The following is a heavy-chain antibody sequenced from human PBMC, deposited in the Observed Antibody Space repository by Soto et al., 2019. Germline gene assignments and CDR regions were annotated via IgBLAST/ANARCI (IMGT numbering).Heavy chain of an antibody. CDR2: IGTQHDT. Sequence: EVQLVESGGGLVQPGGSLRLSCAASGFTFSVYDMHWVRQAPGKGLEWVSAIGTQHDTYYPDSVKGRFTISRENAKYSLYLQMNSLRAGDTALYYCARQASYWHGGGGWFDPWGQGTLVTVSS. CDR3: ARQASYWHGGGGWFDP. J-gene: IGHJ5*02. D-gene: IGHD2-8*02. CDR1: GFTFSVYD. V-gene: IGHV3-13*01.